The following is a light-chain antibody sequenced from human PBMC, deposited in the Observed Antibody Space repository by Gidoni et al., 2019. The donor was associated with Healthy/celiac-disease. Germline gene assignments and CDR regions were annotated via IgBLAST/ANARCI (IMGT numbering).Light chain of an antibody. CDR1: QGIRNE. J-gene: IGKJ1*01. CDR3: LQHNSYPRT. Sequence: DIQMTQSPSSLSASVGDRVTIPCRASQGIRNELGWYQQKPGKAPKRLIYAASSLQSGVPSRFSGSGSGTEFTLTISSLQPEDFATYYCLQHNSYPRTFGQGTKVEIK. CDR2: AAS. V-gene: IGKV1-17*01.